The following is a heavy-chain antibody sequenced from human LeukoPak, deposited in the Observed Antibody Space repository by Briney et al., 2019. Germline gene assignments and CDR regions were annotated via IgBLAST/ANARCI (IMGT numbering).Heavy chain of an antibody. J-gene: IGHJ5*02. V-gene: IGHV4-39*01. CDR1: GGSISSSSYY. Sequence: SETLSLTCTVSGGSISSSSYYWGWIRQPPGKGLEWIGSIYYSGSTYYNPSLKSRVTISVDTSKNQFSLKLSSVTAADTAVYYCARHYGYYDILTGYYRNWFDPWGQGTLVTVSS. CDR3: ARHYGYYDILTGYYRNWFDP. CDR2: IYYSGST. D-gene: IGHD3-9*01.